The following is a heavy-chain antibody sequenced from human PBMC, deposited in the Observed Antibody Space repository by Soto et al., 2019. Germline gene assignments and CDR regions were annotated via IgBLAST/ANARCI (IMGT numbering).Heavy chain of an antibody. D-gene: IGHD3-16*01. Sequence: SETLSLTCAVSGDSVSNDNYYWSWIRQPPGEGLEWIGYIYYSGTTNYNSYLKSRLSLSVDMSKNQFSLKLASVTAADTAVYFCARSQRGRTAFTFDYWGQGALVTVSS. CDR3: ARSQRGRTAFTFDY. V-gene: IGHV4-61*01. CDR2: IYYSGTT. J-gene: IGHJ4*02. CDR1: GDSVSNDNYY.